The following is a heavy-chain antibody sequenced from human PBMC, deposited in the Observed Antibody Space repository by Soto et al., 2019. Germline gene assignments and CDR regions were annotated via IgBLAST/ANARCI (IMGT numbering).Heavy chain of an antibody. J-gene: IGHJ4*02. D-gene: IGHD3-10*01. V-gene: IGHV1-69*04. Sequence: ASVKVSCKASGVTFSSYTISWVRQSPGQGLEWMGRIIPILGIANYAQKFQGRVTITADKSTSTAYMELSSLRSEDTAVYYCAREEYYYGSGAFFDYWGQGTLVTVSS. CDR3: AREEYYYGSGAFFDY. CDR1: GVTFSSYT. CDR2: IIPILGIA.